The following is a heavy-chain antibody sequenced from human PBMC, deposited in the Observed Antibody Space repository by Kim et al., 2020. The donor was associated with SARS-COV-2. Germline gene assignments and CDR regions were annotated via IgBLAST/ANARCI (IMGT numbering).Heavy chain of an antibody. CDR1: GGSIGSSSYH. V-gene: IGHV4-39*01. D-gene: IGHD5-12*01. J-gene: IGHJ4*02. CDR3: AGHQSPRGGYPYDY. Sequence: SESLSLTCTVSGGSIGSSSYHWAWLRQPPGKGLDWFGSTLYYSGSTYYDPPLKSRVTISVDTTKNQLSLKVRSVTAADMAVYYCAGHQSPRGGYPYDYWGRGTQVSVSS. CDR2: TLYYSGST.